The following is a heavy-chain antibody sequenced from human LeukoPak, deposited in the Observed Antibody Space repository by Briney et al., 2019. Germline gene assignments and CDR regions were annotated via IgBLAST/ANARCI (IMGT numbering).Heavy chain of an antibody. CDR1: GGSIGSGGYY. D-gene: IGHD3-10*01. J-gene: IGHJ5*02. CDR3: ARVITMVRGVSWFDP. CDR2: IYYSGST. V-gene: IGHV4-31*03. Sequence: PSQTLSLTCTVSGGSIGSGGYYWSWIRQHPGKGLEWIGYIYYSGSTYYNPSLKSRVTISVDTSKNQFSLKLSSVTAADTAVYYCARVITMVRGVSWFDPWGQGTLVTVSS.